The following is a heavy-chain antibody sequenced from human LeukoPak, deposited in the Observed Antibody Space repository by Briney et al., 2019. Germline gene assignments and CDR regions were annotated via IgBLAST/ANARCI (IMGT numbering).Heavy chain of an antibody. CDR3: AAQDTFFDS. V-gene: IGHV3-53*01. J-gene: IGHJ4*02. CDR2: IYTTGTT. CDR1: GFTVSYNY. D-gene: IGHD2-15*01. Sequence: PGGSLRLSCAASGFTVSYNYMSWVRQAPGKGLEWVSSIYTTGTTYYAESVKGRFTISRDSSKTTVFLQMNSQRAEDTAVYYCAAQDTFFDSWGQGTLVTVSS.